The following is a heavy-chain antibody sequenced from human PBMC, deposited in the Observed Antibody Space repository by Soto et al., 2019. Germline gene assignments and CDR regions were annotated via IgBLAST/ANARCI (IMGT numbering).Heavy chain of an antibody. V-gene: IGHV4-39*01. D-gene: IGHD3-10*01. CDR2: MYFIVRST. CDR3: ARHVFYGSGTYYLFDS. J-gene: IGHJ4*02. Sequence: QLQLQESGPGLVKPSETLSLTCTVSGGSISNSGYYWGWIRQPPGKGLEWIGSMYFIVRSTYANPSLTSQVTISVDTSKNQFSLRLSSVTAADTAVYYCARHVFYGSGTYYLFDSWGQGILATVSS. CDR1: GGSISNSGYY.